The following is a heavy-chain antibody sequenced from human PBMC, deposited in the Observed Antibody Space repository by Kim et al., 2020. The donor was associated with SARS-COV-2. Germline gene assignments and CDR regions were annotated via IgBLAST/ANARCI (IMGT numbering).Heavy chain of an antibody. V-gene: IGHV3-23*01. CDR3: AKGEAVAGASYWFDP. D-gene: IGHD6-19*01. Sequence: DSVKGRFTISRDNSKKTLFLKMNSLRAEDTAVYYCAKGEAVAGASYWFDPWGQGTLVTVSS. J-gene: IGHJ5*02.